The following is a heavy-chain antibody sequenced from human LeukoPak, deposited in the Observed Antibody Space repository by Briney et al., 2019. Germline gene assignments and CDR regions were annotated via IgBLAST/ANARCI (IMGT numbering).Heavy chain of an antibody. CDR3: ARVWGSGCSDY. D-gene: IGHD6-19*01. J-gene: IGHJ4*02. CDR2: MNPNSGNT. CDR1: GYTFTSYD. Sequence: ASVKVSCKASGYTFTSYDINGVRQATGQGREWMGWMNPNSGNTGYAQKFQGRVTITRNTAISTAYMELSSPTAQDTAVYHCARVWGSGCSDYWGQGTLVTVSS. V-gene: IGHV1-8*01.